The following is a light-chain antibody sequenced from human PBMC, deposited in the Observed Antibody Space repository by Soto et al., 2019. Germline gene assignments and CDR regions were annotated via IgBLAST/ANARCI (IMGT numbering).Light chain of an antibody. CDR1: QSLVYSDGDTY. CDR3: MQGTRSYT. V-gene: IGKV2-30*01. Sequence: DVVMTQSPVSLSVTLGQSASISCKSSQSLVYSDGDTYLHWFQQRPGRSPRRLLHKVSRRDTGVPDRFSGSVSGTDFTLQISRVEAEDVGVYYCMQGTRSYTFGQGSRLDIK. CDR2: KVS. J-gene: IGKJ2*01.